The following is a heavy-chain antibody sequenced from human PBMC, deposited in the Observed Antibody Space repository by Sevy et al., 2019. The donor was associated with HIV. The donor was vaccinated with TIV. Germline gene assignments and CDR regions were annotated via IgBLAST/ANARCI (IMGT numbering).Heavy chain of an antibody. Sequence: SETLSLTCAVYGGSFSGYYWSWIRQPPGKGLEWIGEINHSGSTNYNPSLKSRVTISVDTSKNQSPLKLSSVTAADTAVYYCTIGGGSSSSGGYFYGMDVWGQGTTVTVSS. CDR1: GGSFSGYY. CDR3: TIGGGSSSSGGYFYGMDV. CDR2: INHSGST. J-gene: IGHJ6*02. V-gene: IGHV4-34*01. D-gene: IGHD6-6*01.